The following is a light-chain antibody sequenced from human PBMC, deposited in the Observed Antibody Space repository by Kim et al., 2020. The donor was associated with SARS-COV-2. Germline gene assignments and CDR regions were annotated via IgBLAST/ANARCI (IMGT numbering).Light chain of an antibody. CDR2: QDT. CDR1: KVGDEK. Sequence: SVSPGQTASITGSVDKVGDEKGCWYQQKPGQSPVVFIYQDTKRSSGIPDRFSGSKSGNTATLTISGNQAMDEGDYSCQVWDRSTVVFGGGTQLTVL. V-gene: IGLV3-1*01. J-gene: IGLJ2*01. CDR3: QVWDRSTVV.